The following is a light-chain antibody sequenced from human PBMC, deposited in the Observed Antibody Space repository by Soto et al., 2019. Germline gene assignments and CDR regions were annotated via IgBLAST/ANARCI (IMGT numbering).Light chain of an antibody. CDR1: SSDVGGYNY. CDR3: SSITVSGPI. CDR2: DVT. Sequence: QSALTQPTSVSGSPGQSITISCTGTSSDVGGYNYVSWYQQHPGKAPKLMIYDVTIRPSGVSDRFSGSKSGNTASLTISGLQAEDEADYYCSSITVSGPIFGGGTKVTVL. V-gene: IGLV2-14*03. J-gene: IGLJ2*01.